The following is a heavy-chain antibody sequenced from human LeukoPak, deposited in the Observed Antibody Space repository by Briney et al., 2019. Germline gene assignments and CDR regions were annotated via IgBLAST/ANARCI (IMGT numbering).Heavy chain of an antibody. Sequence: PGGSLRLSCAASGFTSSDYTMNWVRQSPGKGLEWVSGISVSDDSTYYADSVKGRFTISRDESNNMLHLQMNSLRAEDTAVYYCARDRYCVSTNCPYDFWGQGTPVTVSS. V-gene: IGHV3-23*01. CDR3: ARDRYCVSTNCPYDF. D-gene: IGHD2-2*01. CDR1: GFTSSDYT. CDR2: ISVSDDST. J-gene: IGHJ4*02.